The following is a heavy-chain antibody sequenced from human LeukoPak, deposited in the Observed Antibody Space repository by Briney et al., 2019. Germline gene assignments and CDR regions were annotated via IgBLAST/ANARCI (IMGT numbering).Heavy chain of an antibody. CDR1: GFTLTTYY. D-gene: IGHD6-19*01. Sequence: ASVKVSCKASGFTLTTYYMHWVRQAPGQGPEWMGLINPSGGSADYALKFQGRVSMTWDISTSTVYMELSSLTSEDTAVYYCARERLEYSSGWYSWGWWFDPWGQGTLVTVSS. CDR3: ARERLEYSSGWYSWGWWFDP. CDR2: INPSGGSA. J-gene: IGHJ5*02. V-gene: IGHV1-46*01.